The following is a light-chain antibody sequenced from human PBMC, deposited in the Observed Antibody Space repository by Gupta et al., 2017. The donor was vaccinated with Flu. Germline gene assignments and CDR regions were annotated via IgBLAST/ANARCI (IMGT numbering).Light chain of an antibody. J-gene: IGKJ2*02. CDR3: QHEDSSPCT. V-gene: IGKV3-20*01. Sequence: GTLSLSPGERATLSCGASQSVRSNYLTWYQQKPGQAPRLLIYGASGRASGIPYRFSDSGSGTEFTLTISRREPEDFAVYYCQHEDSSPCTFGQGTKLEIK. CDR2: GAS. CDR1: QSVRSNY.